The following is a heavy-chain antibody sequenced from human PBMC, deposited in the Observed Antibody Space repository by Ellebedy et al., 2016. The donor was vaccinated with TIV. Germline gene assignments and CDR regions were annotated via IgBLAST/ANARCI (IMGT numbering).Heavy chain of an antibody. Sequence: PGGSLRLSCAASGFTFSSYAMHWVRQAPGKGLEWVAVISYDGSNKYYADSVKGRFTISRDNSKNTLYLQMNSLRAEDTAVYYCARPAVAGPGKNWFDPWGQGTLVTVSS. CDR2: ISYDGSNK. CDR1: GFTFSSYA. D-gene: IGHD6-19*01. J-gene: IGHJ5*02. V-gene: IGHV3-30-3*01. CDR3: ARPAVAGPGKNWFDP.